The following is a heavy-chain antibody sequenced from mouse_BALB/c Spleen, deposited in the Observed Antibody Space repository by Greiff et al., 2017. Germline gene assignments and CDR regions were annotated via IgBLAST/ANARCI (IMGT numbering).Heavy chain of an antibody. J-gene: IGHJ2*01. Sequence: EVQRVESGGGLVKPGGSLKLSCAASGFTFSDYYMYWVRQTPEKRLEWVATISDGGSYTYYPDSVKGRFTISRDNTKNNLYLQMSSLKSEDTAMYYCARDRGLRDFDYWGQGTTLTVSS. CDR2: ISDGGSYT. CDR1: GFTFSDYY. D-gene: IGHD2-4*01. V-gene: IGHV5-4*02. CDR3: ARDRGLRDFDY.